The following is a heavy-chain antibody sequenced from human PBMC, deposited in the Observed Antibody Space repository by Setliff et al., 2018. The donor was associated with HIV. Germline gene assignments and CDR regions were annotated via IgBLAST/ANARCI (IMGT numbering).Heavy chain of an antibody. Sequence: SETLSLTCTVSGGSISSTTYYWGWIRQPPGKGLEWIGSFHYSGSTSYNPSLKSRVTISVDASKNQFSLDLSSVTATDTATYYCARHLAGDLDYWGQGTLVTVSS. D-gene: IGHD7-27*01. CDR2: FHYSGST. J-gene: IGHJ4*02. V-gene: IGHV4-39*01. CDR3: ARHLAGDLDY. CDR1: GGSISSTTYY.